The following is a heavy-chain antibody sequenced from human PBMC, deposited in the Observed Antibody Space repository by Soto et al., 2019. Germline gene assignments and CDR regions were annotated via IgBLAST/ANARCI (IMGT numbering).Heavy chain of an antibody. V-gene: IGHV3-30-3*01. CDR1: GFTLNTYS. D-gene: IGHD6-13*01. Sequence: GVSLKISCSVSGFTLNTYSMHWVRQAPGKGLEWVAVVSFDGVNKHYRDSVKGRFTISRDIAKNMLYLQMTSLRLEDTALYYCARDPDLIEAAGNYFDYWGQGTLVTVSS. J-gene: IGHJ4*02. CDR3: ARDPDLIEAAGNYFDY. CDR2: VSFDGVNK.